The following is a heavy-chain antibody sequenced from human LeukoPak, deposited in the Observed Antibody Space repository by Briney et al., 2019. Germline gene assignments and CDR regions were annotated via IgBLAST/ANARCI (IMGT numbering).Heavy chain of an antibody. CDR2: IFYHGNS. CDR3: ARHTNSGAYRRPFDI. D-gene: IGHD1-26*01. CDR1: GDSISVSY. Sequence: SETLSLTCTVSGDSISVSYWSWIRQPPGKGLEWIAYIFYHGNSDYNPSLKSRATISVDTSKNQFSLRLSSVTAADTAIYYCARHTNSGAYRRPFDIWGRGTMVIVSS. V-gene: IGHV4-59*08. J-gene: IGHJ3*02.